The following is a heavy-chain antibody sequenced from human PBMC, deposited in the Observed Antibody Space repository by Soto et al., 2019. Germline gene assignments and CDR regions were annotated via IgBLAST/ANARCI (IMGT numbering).Heavy chain of an antibody. CDR3: ARLDRSTSKIGV. V-gene: IGHV4-61*08. J-gene: IGHJ6*02. Sequence: QVQLQESGPGLLKPSETLSLTSTLSGDSVSSGASHWTWIRQSPGKGLEWIGYIHHNATADCNPSLKIRVSISVDTSKNQFSLKLTSATTADTAVYYCARLDRSTSKIGVWGQGTTVTVSS. D-gene: IGHD3-22*01. CDR1: GDSVSSGASH. CDR2: IHHNATA.